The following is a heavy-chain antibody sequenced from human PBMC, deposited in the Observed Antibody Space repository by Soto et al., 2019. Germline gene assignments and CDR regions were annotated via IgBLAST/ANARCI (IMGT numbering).Heavy chain of an antibody. CDR2: ISAYSSPI. Sequence: EVQLVESGGGLVKPVGSLRLSCVDSGFTFSSYSMNWVRQAPGKGLEWVSSISAYSSPIFYADSVKGRFTISRDNAKNSLYLQMNSLRAGDTAVYYCVRGGRGYTRDDVFDIWGQGTMVTVSS. V-gene: IGHV3-21*06. CDR1: GFTFSSYS. D-gene: IGHD2-2*02. CDR3: VRGGRGYTRDDVFDI. J-gene: IGHJ3*02.